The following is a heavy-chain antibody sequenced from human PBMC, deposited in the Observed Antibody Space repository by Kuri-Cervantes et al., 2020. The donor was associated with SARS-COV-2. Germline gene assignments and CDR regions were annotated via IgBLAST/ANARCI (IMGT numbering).Heavy chain of an antibody. CDR1: GFTFSSYE. V-gene: IGHV3-48*03. J-gene: IGHJ6*02. CDR3: ARAPDGLDV. D-gene: IGHD1-14*01. CDR2: ISSSGSTI. Sequence: LSLTCAASGFTFSSYEMNWVRQAPGKGLEWVSYISSSGSTIYYADSVKGRFTISRDNAKNSLYLQMNSLRAEDTAVYYCARAPDGLDVWGQGTTVTVSS.